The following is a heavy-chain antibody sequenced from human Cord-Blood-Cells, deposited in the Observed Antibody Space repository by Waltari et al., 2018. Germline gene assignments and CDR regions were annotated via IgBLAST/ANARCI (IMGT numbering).Heavy chain of an antibody. V-gene: IGHV3-30*18. Sequence: QVQLVESGGGVVHPGRSLRLSCSASGFTFSSYGMPWVRQAPGKGLEWVAVISYDGSNKYYADAVKGRFTISRDNSKNTLYLQMNSLRAEDTAVYYCAKELTVWYYYGMDVWGQGTTVTVSS. CDR1: GFTFSSYG. CDR2: ISYDGSNK. CDR3: AKELTVWYYYGMDV. D-gene: IGHD3-16*01. J-gene: IGHJ6*02.